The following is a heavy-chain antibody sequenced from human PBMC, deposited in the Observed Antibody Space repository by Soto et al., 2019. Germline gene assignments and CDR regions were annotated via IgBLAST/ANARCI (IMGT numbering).Heavy chain of an antibody. Sequence: PSETLSLTCTVSGGSISSYYWSWIRQPPGKGLEWIGYIYYSGSTNYNPSLKSRVTISVDASKNQFSLKLSSVTAADTAVYYCVRWDGRSGYYTSGDWFDSWGQGTLVTVSS. CDR1: GGSISSYY. V-gene: IGHV4-59*01. CDR2: IYYSGST. CDR3: VRWDGRSGYYTSGDWFDS. D-gene: IGHD3-3*01. J-gene: IGHJ5*01.